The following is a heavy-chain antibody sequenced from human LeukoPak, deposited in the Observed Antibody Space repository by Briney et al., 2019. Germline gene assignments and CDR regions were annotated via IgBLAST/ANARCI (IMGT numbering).Heavy chain of an antibody. J-gene: IGHJ6*03. CDR3: ARAISYYYYMDV. D-gene: IGHD2-2*01. CDR2: INHSGST. Sequence: PSETLSLTCAVYGGSFSGYYWSWIRQPPGKGLEWLGEINHSGSTNYNPSLKSRVTISVDTSKNQFSLKLSSVTAADTAVYYCARAISYYYYMDVWGKGTTVTVSS. V-gene: IGHV4-34*01. CDR1: GGSFSGYY.